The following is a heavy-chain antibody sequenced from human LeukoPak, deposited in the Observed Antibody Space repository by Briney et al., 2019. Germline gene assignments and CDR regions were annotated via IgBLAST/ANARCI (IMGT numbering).Heavy chain of an antibody. J-gene: IGHJ6*03. CDR1: GGSISSNSYY. CDR3: SRLSYYNYYMDV. V-gene: IGHV4-39*01. CDR2: IYYSGNT. Sequence: SETLSLTCTVSGGSISSNSYYWAWLRQPPGKGLEWIGTIYYSGNTYYNPSLKSRVTISIDTSKNQFSLKLSSVTAADTAVYYSSRLSYYNYYMDVWGKGTTVTVSS.